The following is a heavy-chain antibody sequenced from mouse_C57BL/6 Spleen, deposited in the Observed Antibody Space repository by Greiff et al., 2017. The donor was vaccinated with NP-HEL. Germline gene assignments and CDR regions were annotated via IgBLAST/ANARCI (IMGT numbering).Heavy chain of an antibody. CDR1: GYAFSSYW. V-gene: IGHV1-80*01. CDR3: AREEITTVVARYFDV. D-gene: IGHD1-1*01. CDR2: IYPGDGDT. Sequence: VHLVESGAELVKPGASVKISCKASGYAFSSYWMNWVKQRPGKGLEWIGQIYPGDGDTNYNGKFKGKATLTADKSSSTAYMHLSSLTSEDSAVYFCAREEITTVVARYFDVWGTGTTVTVSS. J-gene: IGHJ1*03.